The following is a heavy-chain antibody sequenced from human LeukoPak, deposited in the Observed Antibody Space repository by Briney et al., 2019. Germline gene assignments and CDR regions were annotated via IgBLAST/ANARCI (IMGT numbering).Heavy chain of an antibody. CDR2: IKQDGSDQ. CDR3: ARVSRSGYYGEH. CDR1: GLTVSTFW. Sequence: GESLKISCAASGLTVSTFWMAWVRQAPGQGLEWVANIKQDGSDQCHVEFSRGRSKMYRDNAKSSMFVQMNSVRAGDTAVYYCARVSRSGYYGEHWGQGTLVTVSA. D-gene: IGHD3-3*01. V-gene: IGHV3-7*01. J-gene: IGHJ4*02.